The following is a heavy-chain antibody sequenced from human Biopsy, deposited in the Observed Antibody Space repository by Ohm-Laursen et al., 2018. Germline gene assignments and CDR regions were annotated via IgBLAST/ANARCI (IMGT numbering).Heavy chain of an antibody. CDR1: GGSMSGDY. CDR2: IYYSGST. J-gene: IGHJ4*02. CDR3: ARDDAVTVIRGLYY. Sequence: GTLSLTCVVSGGSMSGDYWGWIRQTPGKGLEWIGYIYYSGSTNYNPSLKSRVTISVDTSKNQFSLKLSSVTAEDTAVYYCARDDAVTVIRGLYYWGQGALVTVSS. V-gene: IGHV4-59*01. D-gene: IGHD2-21*02.